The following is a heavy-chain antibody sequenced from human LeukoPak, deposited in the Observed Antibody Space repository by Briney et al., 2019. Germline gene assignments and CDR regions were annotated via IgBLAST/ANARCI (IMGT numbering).Heavy chain of an antibody. CDR1: GYPFISYG. Sequence: GASVKVSCTASGYPFISYGIIWVRQAPGQGLEWMAWISPYKGETDYAQKFQDRVTLTTDTSTRTVYIELRSLRFDDTAVYYCGRVYSDRRSSVAGHNDFWGQGTLVTVSS. J-gene: IGHJ4*02. D-gene: IGHD6-19*01. V-gene: IGHV1-18*01. CDR3: GRVYSDRRSSVAGHNDF. CDR2: ISPYKGET.